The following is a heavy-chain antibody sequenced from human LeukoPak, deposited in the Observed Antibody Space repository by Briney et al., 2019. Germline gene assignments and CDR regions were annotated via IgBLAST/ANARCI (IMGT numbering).Heavy chain of an antibody. D-gene: IGHD3-10*01. CDR1: GFTFSGSA. J-gene: IGHJ1*01. Sequence: GGSLRLSCAASGFTFSGSAMHWVRQAPGKGLEWVAFIRYDGSNKYYADSVKGRFTISRDNSKNTLYLQMNSLRAEDTAVYYCAKDHYGSGSYYNVQGYFQHWGQGTLVTVSS. V-gene: IGHV3-30*02. CDR2: IRYDGSNK. CDR3: AKDHYGSGSYYNVQGYFQH.